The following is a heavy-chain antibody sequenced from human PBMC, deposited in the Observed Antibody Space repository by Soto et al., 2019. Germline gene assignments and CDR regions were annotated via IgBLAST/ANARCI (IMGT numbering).Heavy chain of an antibody. J-gene: IGHJ3*01. Sequence: SETLSLTCAVYGGSFSGYYWGWFRQPPGKGLEWIGEVKHSGNINYNPSLKTRLTVSVDTSKNQFSLKLSSMTSADTAMYYCARGGLFDLSSGYADALNVCARGRTVTVSS. CDR2: VKHSGNI. CDR1: GGSFSGYY. CDR3: ARGGLFDLSSGYADALNV. D-gene: IGHD3-3*01. V-gene: IGHV4-34*01.